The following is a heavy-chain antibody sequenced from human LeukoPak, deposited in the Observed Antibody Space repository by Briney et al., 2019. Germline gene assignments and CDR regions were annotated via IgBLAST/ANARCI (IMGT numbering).Heavy chain of an antibody. Sequence: GGSLRLSCAASGFTFSSYGMHWVRQAPGKGLEWVAVIWYDGSNKYYADSVKGRFTISRDNSKNTLYLQMNSLRAEDTAVYYCAREIALAGLNDYWGQGTLVTVSS. CDR2: IWYDGSNK. CDR1: GFTFSSYG. D-gene: IGHD6-19*01. V-gene: IGHV3-33*01. CDR3: AREIALAGLNDY. J-gene: IGHJ4*02.